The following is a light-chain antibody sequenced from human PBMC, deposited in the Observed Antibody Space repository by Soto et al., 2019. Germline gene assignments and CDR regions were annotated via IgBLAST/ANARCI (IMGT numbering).Light chain of an antibody. CDR2: DAS. Sequence: EIVLTQSPATLSLSPGERATLSCRASQSVSSYLAWYQQKPGQAPRLLIYDASNRATGIPARFSGSGSGTDFTLTISSLEPGDFAVYYCQQRSNWLTFGQGTKVDI. V-gene: IGKV3-11*01. CDR3: QQRSNWLT. J-gene: IGKJ2*01. CDR1: QSVSSY.